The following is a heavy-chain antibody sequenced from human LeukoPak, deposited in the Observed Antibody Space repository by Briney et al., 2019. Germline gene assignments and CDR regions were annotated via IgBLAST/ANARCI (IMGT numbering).Heavy chain of an antibody. CDR2: INHSGST. D-gene: IGHD4-11*01. CDR3: ARGRENYSRAGFGY. V-gene: IGHV4-34*01. J-gene: IGHJ4*02. Sequence: SETLSLSCAVYSGPFSAYYWSWIRQPPGKGLEWIGEINHSGSTNYNPSLESRVTVLVDKSKNQLSLKLRSVTAADTAVYYCARGRENYSRAGFGYWAQGTLVTVSS. CDR1: SGPFSAYY.